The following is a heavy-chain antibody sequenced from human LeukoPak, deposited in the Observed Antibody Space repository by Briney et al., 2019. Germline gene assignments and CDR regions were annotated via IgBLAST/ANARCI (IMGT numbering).Heavy chain of an antibody. CDR3: AGPKGGWYSGSRGAFDI. V-gene: IGHV4-30-4*08. J-gene: IGHJ3*02. D-gene: IGHD1-26*01. CDR1: GGSISSGDYY. CDR2: IYYSGST. Sequence: SQTLSLTCTVSGGSISSGDYYWSWIRQPPGTGLEWIGYIYYSGSTYYNPSLKSRVTISVDTSKNQFSLKLSSVTAADTAVYYCAGPKGGWYSGSRGAFDIWGQGTMVTVSS.